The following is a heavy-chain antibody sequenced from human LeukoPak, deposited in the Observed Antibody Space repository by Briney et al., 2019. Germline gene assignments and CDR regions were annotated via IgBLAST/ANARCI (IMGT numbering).Heavy chain of an antibody. Sequence: PSETLSLTCTVSGGSISSYYWSWIRQPAGKGLEWIGRIYTSGSTNYNPSLKSRVTMSVDTSKNQFSLKLSSVTAADTAVYYCAGERGYYDYVWGSYRERNVFDYWGQGTLVTVSS. D-gene: IGHD3-16*02. J-gene: IGHJ4*02. V-gene: IGHV4-4*07. CDR3: AGERGYYDYVWGSYRERNVFDY. CDR1: GGSISSYY. CDR2: IYTSGST.